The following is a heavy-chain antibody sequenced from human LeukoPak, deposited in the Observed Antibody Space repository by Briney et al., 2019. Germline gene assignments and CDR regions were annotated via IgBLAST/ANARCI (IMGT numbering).Heavy chain of an antibody. Sequence: SETLSLTCTVSGGSISSYYWTWIRQSPVKGLEWIGYIFPSGSAFYNPSLESRVTISLDTSEDQFSLTLSSVTAADTAVYYCARRNHYFYYMDVWGKGTTVTVSS. V-gene: IGHV4-4*09. CDR2: IFPSGSA. CDR1: GGSISSYY. J-gene: IGHJ6*03. CDR3: ARRNHYFYYMDV.